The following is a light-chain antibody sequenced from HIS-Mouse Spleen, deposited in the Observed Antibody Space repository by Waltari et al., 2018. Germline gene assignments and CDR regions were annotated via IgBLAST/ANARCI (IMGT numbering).Light chain of an antibody. CDR1: SGYSNYK. V-gene: IGLV9-49*01. CDR3: GADHGSGSNFVWV. J-gene: IGLJ3*02. CDR2: VGTGGIVG. Sequence: QPVLTQPPSASASLGASVTLTCTLSSGYSNYKVDWYQQRPGKGPRFVMRVGTGGIVGTKEEGIPDRLSVLGSGLNRYLTIKNSQEEDESDYHCGADHGSGSNFVWVFGGGTKLTVL.